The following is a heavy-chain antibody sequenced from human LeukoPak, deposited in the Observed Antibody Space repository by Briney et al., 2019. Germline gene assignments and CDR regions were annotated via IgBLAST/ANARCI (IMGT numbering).Heavy chain of an antibody. Sequence: HPGGSLRLSCAASGFTFSSYGMHWVRQAPGKGLEWVAVISYDGSNKYYADSVKGRFTISRDNSKNTLYLQMNSLRAEDTAVYYCARDGTMVRGVTWFDPWGQGTLVTVSS. J-gene: IGHJ5*02. CDR3: ARDGTMVRGVTWFDP. D-gene: IGHD3-10*01. CDR1: GFTFSSYG. V-gene: IGHV3-30*03. CDR2: ISYDGSNK.